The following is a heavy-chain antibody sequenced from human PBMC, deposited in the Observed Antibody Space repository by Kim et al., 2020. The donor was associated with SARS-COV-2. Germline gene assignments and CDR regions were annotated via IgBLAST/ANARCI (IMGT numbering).Heavy chain of an antibody. J-gene: IGHJ4*02. CDR1: GGSISSSSYY. CDR3: ARAEDYYGSAYFDY. CDR2: IYYSGST. D-gene: IGHD3-10*01. Sequence: SETLSLIFTVSGGSISSSSYYWGWIRQPPGKGLEWIGSIYYSGSTYYNPSLKSRVTISVDTSKNQFSLKLSSVTAADTAVYYCARAEDYYGSAYFDYWGQGTLVTVSS. V-gene: IGHV4-39*07.